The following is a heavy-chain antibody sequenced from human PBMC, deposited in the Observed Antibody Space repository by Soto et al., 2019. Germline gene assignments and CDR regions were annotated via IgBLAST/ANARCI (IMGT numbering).Heavy chain of an antibody. CDR3: SRGLGSGWSSYFDY. Sequence: QVQLVQSGAEGKKPGSSVKVSCQASGGTFSSYAISWVRQAPGQGLEWMGGIIPSFGTANYSPKLQGRVTITADESTSTAYMELSSLRSDDTAVYYCSRGLGSGWSSYFDYWGQGTLVTVSS. J-gene: IGHJ4*02. CDR1: GGTFSSYA. CDR2: IIPSFGTA. V-gene: IGHV1-69*01. D-gene: IGHD6-19*01.